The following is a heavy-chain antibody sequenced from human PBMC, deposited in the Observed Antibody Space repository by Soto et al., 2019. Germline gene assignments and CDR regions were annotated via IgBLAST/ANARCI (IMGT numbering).Heavy chain of an antibody. CDR2: IYYSGST. D-gene: IGHD3-10*01. V-gene: IGHV4-59*01. Sequence: NPSETLSLTCTVSGGSISSYYWSWIRQPPGKGLEWIGYIYYSGSTNYNPSLKSRVTISVDTSKNQFSLKLSSVTAADTAVYYCARVGSGYTNWFDPWGQGTLVTVSS. J-gene: IGHJ5*02. CDR3: ARVGSGYTNWFDP. CDR1: GGSISSYY.